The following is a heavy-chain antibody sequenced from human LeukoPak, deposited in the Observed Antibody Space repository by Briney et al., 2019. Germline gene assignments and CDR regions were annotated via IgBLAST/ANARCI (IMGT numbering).Heavy chain of an antibody. V-gene: IGHV3-30*18. Sequence: PGGSLRLSCAASGFTFSSYGMHRVRQAPGKGLEWVAVISYDGSNKYYADSVEGRFTISRDNSKNTLYLQMNSLRAEDTAVYYCAKVELALGGGQVDDYWGQGTLVTVSS. D-gene: IGHD1-26*01. CDR3: AKVELALGGGQVDDY. CDR1: GFTFSSYG. CDR2: ISYDGSNK. J-gene: IGHJ4*02.